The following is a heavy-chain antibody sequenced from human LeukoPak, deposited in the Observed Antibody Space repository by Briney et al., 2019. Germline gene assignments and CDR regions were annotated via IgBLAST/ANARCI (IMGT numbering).Heavy chain of an antibody. CDR1: GGSFSSYY. D-gene: IGHD1-14*01. CDR2: IYYSGST. J-gene: IGHJ4*02. CDR3: ARRGIFDY. V-gene: IGHV4-39*01. Sequence: SETLSLTCAVYGGSFSSYYWGWIRQPPGKGLEWIGSIYYSGSTYYNPSLKSRVTISVDTSKNQFSLKLSSVTAADTAVYYCARRGIFDYWGQGTLVTVSS.